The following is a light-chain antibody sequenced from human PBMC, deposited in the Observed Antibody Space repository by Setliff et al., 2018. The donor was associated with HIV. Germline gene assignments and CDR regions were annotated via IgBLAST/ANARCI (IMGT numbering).Light chain of an antibody. Sequence: QSALTQPPSASATPGQRVTISCSGSNSNIGSRTVNWYQKLPGTAPKLLIYGNNQRPSGVPDRFSGSQSGTSASLAISGLQSEDEADYYCAAWDDSLSGCVFGTGTKVTV. J-gene: IGLJ1*01. V-gene: IGLV1-44*01. CDR1: NSNIGSRT. CDR3: AAWDDSLSGCV. CDR2: GNN.